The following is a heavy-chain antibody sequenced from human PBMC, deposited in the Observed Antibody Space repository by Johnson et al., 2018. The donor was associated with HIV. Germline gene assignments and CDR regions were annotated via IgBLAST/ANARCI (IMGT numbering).Heavy chain of an antibody. CDR1: GFTFDDYG. D-gene: IGHD2-15*01. V-gene: IGHV3-20*04. CDR2: INWNGGRT. CDR3: ARELGYCSGGSCHDAFDI. J-gene: IGHJ3*02. Sequence: VQLVESGGGVVQPGRSLRLSCAASGFTFDDYGMSWVRQAPGKGLEWVSGINWNGGRTGYADSVKGRFTISRDNAKNSLYLQMNSLRAEDTALYYCARELGYCSGGSCHDAFDIWGQGTMVTVSS.